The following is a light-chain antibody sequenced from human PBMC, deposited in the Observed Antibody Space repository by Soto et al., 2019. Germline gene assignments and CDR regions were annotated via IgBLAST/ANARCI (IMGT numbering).Light chain of an antibody. CDR3: QQYNNLSPYT. CDR2: GAS. Sequence: EIVMTQSPATLSVSPGDRATLSCRVSQSVSSNLAWYQQKPGQAPRLLIYGASTRATGIPASFSGSGSGTEFTLTISSRQSEDFALYYCQQYNNLSPYTFGPGTKLEIK. CDR1: QSVSSN. V-gene: IGKV3-15*01. J-gene: IGKJ2*01.